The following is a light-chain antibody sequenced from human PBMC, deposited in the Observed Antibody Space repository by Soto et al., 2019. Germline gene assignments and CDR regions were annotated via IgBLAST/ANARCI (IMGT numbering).Light chain of an antibody. CDR1: QSVSSNY. V-gene: IGKV3-20*01. CDR2: GAS. CDR3: QQYGSSPIT. Sequence: EIVLTQSPGTLSLSPGERATLSCRASQSVSSNYLAWYQQKPGQAPRLLIYGASSRATGIPDRFSGSESGTEVTITISRLEPEDFVVSYCQQYGSSPITFGQGTRLEIK. J-gene: IGKJ5*01.